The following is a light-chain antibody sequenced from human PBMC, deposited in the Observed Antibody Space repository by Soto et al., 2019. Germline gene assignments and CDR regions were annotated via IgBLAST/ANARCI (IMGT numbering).Light chain of an antibody. J-gene: IGKJ5*01. CDR1: QSVGKY. CDR2: DAS. V-gene: IGKV3-20*01. CDR3: QQHGSSPIT. Sequence: EMVMTQSPATLSVSPGERATLSCRASQSVGKYLVWYQQKPGQAPRLLIYDASSRATGIPDRFSGSGSGTDFTLTISRLEPEDFAVYYCQQHGSSPITFGPGTRLEIK.